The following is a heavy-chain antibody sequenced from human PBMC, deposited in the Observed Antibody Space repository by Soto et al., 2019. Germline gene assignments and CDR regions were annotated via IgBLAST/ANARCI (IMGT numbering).Heavy chain of an antibody. CDR3: ARGDGARDF. CDR1: GFIVSSNY. J-gene: IGHJ3*01. Sequence: EVQLVESGGGLVQPGGSLRLSCAASGFIVSSNYMSWVRQAPGKGLEWVSGIYTSGSTYYAESVKGRFTISRDNYKKIVDLQMNSLRTEDTAVYYCARGDGARDFWGQGTLVTVS. D-gene: IGHD3-10*01. CDR2: IYTSGST. V-gene: IGHV3-66*01.